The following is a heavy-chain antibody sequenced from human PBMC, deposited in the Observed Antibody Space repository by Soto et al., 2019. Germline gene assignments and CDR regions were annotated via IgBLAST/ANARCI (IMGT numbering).Heavy chain of an antibody. CDR2: ISSSGSTI. J-gene: IGHJ6*03. CDR1: GFTFSDYY. CDR3: ARSYSSSWYEFPYYMDV. V-gene: IGHV3-11*01. D-gene: IGHD6-13*01. Sequence: GGSLRLSCAASGFTFSDYYMSWIRQAPGKGLKWVSYISSSGSTIYYADSVKGRFTISRDNAKNSLYLQMNSLRAEDTAVYYCARSYSSSWYEFPYYMDVWGKGTTVTVSS.